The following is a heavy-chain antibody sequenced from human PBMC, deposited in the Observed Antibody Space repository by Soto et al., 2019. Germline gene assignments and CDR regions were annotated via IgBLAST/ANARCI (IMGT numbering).Heavy chain of an antibody. CDR3: ARSIVAVTALDY. D-gene: IGHD2-21*02. Sequence: ASVKVSCKASGYTFTSYAMHWVREAPGQRLEWMGWINAGNGNTKYSQKFQDRVTITRDTSASTAYMELSSLRSEDTAVYYCARSIVAVTALDYWGQGTLVTVSS. CDR1: GYTFTSYA. CDR2: INAGNGNT. J-gene: IGHJ4*02. V-gene: IGHV1-3*01.